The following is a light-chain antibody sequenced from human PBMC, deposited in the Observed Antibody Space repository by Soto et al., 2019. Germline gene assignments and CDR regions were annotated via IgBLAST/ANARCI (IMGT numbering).Light chain of an antibody. CDR2: AAS. CDR3: QQYYSYPLT. Sequence: ILVTQSPSSLSASTGDRVTITCRASQGISSYLAWYQQKPGKAPKLLIYAASTLQSGVPSRFSGSGSGTDFTLTISCLQSEDFATYYCQQYYSYPLTFGGGTKVDIK. V-gene: IGKV1-8*01. CDR1: QGISSY. J-gene: IGKJ4*01.